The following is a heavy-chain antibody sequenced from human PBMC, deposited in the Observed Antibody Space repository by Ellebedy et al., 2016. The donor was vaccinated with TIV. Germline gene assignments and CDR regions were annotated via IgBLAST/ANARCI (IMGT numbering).Heavy chain of an antibody. J-gene: IGHJ4*02. CDR1: GGTFSSYA. CDR3: ATAGRYYGSGSPILHFDY. V-gene: IGHV1-69*13. Sequence: SVKVSCXASGGTFSSYAISWVRQAPGQGLEWMGGIIPIFGTANYAQKFQGRVTITADESTSTAYMELSSLRSEDTAVYYCATAGRYYGSGSPILHFDYWGQGTLVTVSS. D-gene: IGHD3-10*01. CDR2: IIPIFGTA.